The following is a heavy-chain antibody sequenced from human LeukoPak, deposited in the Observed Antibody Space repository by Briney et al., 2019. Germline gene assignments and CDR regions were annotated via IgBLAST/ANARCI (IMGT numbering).Heavy chain of an antibody. V-gene: IGHV4-39*07. D-gene: IGHD3-10*01. J-gene: IGHJ6*03. CDR3: ARDSTPLWFGEYPSDYYYYYMDV. CDR2: IYYSGST. CDR1: GASVSNNNYY. Sequence: SETLSLTCTVSGASVSNNNYYWGWIRQPPGKGLEWIASIYYSGSTYYNPSLKSRVTMSVDTSKNQFSLKLSSVTAADTAVYYCARDSTPLWFGEYPSDYYYYYMDVWGKGTTVTISS.